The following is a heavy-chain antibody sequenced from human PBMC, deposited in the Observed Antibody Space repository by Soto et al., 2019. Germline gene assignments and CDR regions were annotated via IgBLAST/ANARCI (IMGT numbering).Heavy chain of an antibody. D-gene: IGHD3-10*01. CDR1: GFTCSSYG. J-gene: IGHJ6*03. CDR2: ISYDGSNK. Sequence: QVQLVESGGGVIQPGRSLRLSCAASGFTCSSYGMHWVRQAPGKGLEWVAVISYDGSNKYYADSVKGRFTISRDNSKNTLYLQINSLRAEDTAVYYCAKDGSGSLSLYYYYMDVWGKGTTVPVSS. CDR3: AKDGSGSLSLYYYYMDV. V-gene: IGHV3-30*18.